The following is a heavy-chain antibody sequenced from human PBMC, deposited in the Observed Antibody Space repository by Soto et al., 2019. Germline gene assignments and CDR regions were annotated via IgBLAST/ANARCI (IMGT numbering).Heavy chain of an antibody. CDR1: GGSISSNY. V-gene: IGHV4-59*01. CDR3: EIYHCEAVAGYTLDN. J-gene: IGHJ4*02. CDR2: VYNSGST. D-gene: IGHD2-15*01. Sequence: PSETLSLTCTVSGGSISSNYWTWIRQPPGKGLEWIGYVYNSGSTNYSPSSKRRVTISEASYKGSVSVKVNSMSVADSAVYSFEIYHCEAVAGYTLDNWGQGILVTVS.